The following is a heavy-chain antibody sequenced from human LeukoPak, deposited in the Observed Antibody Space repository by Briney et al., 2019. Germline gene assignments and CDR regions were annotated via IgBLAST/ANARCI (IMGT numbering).Heavy chain of an antibody. V-gene: IGHV3-74*01. CDR2: INSDGSST. D-gene: IGHD3-22*01. CDR1: GFTFSSYW. CDR3: ARGYYDSSGEGGSGGVDY. J-gene: IGHJ4*02. Sequence: GGSLRLSCAASGFTFSSYWMHWVRHAPGKGLVWVSRINSDGSSTSYADSVKGRFTISRDNAKNTLYLQMNSLRAEDTAVYYCARGYYDSSGEGGSGGVDYWGQGTLVTVSS.